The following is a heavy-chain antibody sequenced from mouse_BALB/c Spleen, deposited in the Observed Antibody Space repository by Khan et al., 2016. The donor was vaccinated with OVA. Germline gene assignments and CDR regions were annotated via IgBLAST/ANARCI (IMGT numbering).Heavy chain of an antibody. CDR3: AREEALYYFDY. CDR2: IYPGTNNT. D-gene: IGHD3-2*02. CDR1: GYIFTSYW. J-gene: IGHJ2*01. V-gene: IGHV1-76*01. Sequence: QVQLKQSGAELARPGASVNLSCKTSGYIFTSYWILWVKQRSGQGLEWIARIYPGTNNTYYNEKLKDKATLTADKSSSTVYMQLSSLKSEDSAVYFCAREEALYYFDYWGQGTTLTVSS.